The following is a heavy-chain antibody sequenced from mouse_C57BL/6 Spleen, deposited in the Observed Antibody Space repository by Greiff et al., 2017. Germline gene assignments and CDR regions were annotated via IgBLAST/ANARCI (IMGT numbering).Heavy chain of an antibody. CDR3: ARFITTPYYAMDY. Sequence: QVQLKQSGAELVRPGTSVKMSCKASGYTFTNYWIGWAKQRPGHGLEWIGDIYPGGGYTNYNEKFKGKATLTADKSSSTAYMQFSSLTSEDSAIYYCARFITTPYYAMDYWGQGTSVTVSS. CDR1: GYTFTNYW. CDR2: IYPGGGYT. V-gene: IGHV1-63*01. J-gene: IGHJ4*01. D-gene: IGHD1-1*01.